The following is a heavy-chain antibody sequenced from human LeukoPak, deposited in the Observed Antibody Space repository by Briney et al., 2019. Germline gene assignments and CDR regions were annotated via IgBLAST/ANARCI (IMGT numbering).Heavy chain of an antibody. CDR3: SRDGGLY. Sequence: ASVKVSCKASGYTFTTYGISWMRQAPGQGLEWVGWISTYNGNTDYPQKLQGRVTLTTDTSTSTAYMELRSLRSDDTAVYYCSRDGGLYWGQGTLVTVSS. D-gene: IGHD3-16*01. CDR1: GYTFTTYG. V-gene: IGHV1-18*01. CDR2: ISTYNGNT. J-gene: IGHJ4*02.